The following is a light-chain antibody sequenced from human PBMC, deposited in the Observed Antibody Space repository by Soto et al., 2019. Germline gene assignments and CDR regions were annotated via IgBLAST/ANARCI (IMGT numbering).Light chain of an antibody. CDR1: QSVRSN. J-gene: IGKJ4*01. CDR3: QQYDNWPLT. CDR2: GAS. V-gene: IGKV3-15*01. Sequence: EVVMTQSPATLSVSPGEGATLSCRASQSVRSNLAWYQKKPGQSHRFLIYGASTRATAVPARFSGSGSGTEFTLTISSLQSEDFAVYYCQQYDNWPLTFGGGTQVEIK.